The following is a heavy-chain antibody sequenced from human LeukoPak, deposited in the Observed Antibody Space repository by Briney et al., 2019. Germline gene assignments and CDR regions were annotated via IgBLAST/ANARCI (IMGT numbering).Heavy chain of an antibody. V-gene: IGHV4-59*08. D-gene: IGHD3-10*01. CDR3: ARRGVKADAFDI. J-gene: IGHJ3*02. Sequence: SETLSLTCTVSGGSISSYYWSWIRQPPGKGLEWIGYIYYSGSTNYNPSLKSRVTISVDTSKNQLSLKLSSVTAADTAVYYCARRGVKADAFDIWGQGTMVTVSS. CDR2: IYYSGST. CDR1: GGSISSYY.